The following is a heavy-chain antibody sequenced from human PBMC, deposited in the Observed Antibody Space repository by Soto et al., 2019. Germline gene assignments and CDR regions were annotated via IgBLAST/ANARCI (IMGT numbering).Heavy chain of an antibody. D-gene: IGHD5-18*01. J-gene: IGHJ4*02. Sequence: VGSLRLSCASSVFTFSNAWMSCVRQSPGKGLEWVGRIKSKTDGGTTDYAAPVKGRFTISRDDSKNTLYLQMNSLKTEDTAVYYCTTEVFDQPMVTEYWGQGTLVNRSS. CDR1: VFTFSNAW. CDR2: IKSKTDGGTT. CDR3: TTEVFDQPMVTEY. V-gene: IGHV3-15*01.